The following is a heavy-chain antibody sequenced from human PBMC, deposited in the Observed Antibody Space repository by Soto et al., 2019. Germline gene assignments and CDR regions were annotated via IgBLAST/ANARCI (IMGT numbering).Heavy chain of an antibody. CDR3: ARDWTGDTCPCLDV. J-gene: IGHJ6*02. CDR1: VFTFSNYA. V-gene: IGHV3-23*01. Sequence: EVQLLESGGGLVQPGWSLRLSCAAAVFTFSNYALTWVRQSPGKGLEWVSTFSGSGGSTYYADSVRGRFTISRDNSKNTLILQMNSLIDEDTAIYYCARDWTGDTCPCLDVWGQGTTVSVYS. D-gene: IGHD3-3*01. CDR2: FSGSGGST.